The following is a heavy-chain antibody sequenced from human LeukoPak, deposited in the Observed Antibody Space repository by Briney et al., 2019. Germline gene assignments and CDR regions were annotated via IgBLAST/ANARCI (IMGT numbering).Heavy chain of an antibody. D-gene: IGHD4-17*01. J-gene: IGHJ4*02. CDR1: GGSISSGDYY. Sequence: PSQTLSLTCTVSGGSISSGDYYWSCIHQPPGKGLECIGYIYYSGSTYYNPSLKSRVTILVDTSKNQFSLKLSSVTAADTAVYYCARVHAPYGDSTKFYFDYWGQGTLVTVSS. CDR2: IYYSGST. V-gene: IGHV4-30-4*01. CDR3: ARVHAPYGDSTKFYFDY.